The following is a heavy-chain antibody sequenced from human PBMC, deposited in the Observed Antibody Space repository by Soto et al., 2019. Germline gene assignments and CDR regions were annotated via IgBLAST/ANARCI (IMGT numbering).Heavy chain of an antibody. CDR3: ARPHYDSNTFYSFFDY. V-gene: IGHV4-34*12. CDR1: DGSFSGYY. Sequence: SETLSLTCAVYDGSFSGYYWSWIRQPPGEGLEWIGEIFHGGSTNYSPSLKSRVTISVDTSKNQFSLELSSVTAADTAVYFCARPHYDSNTFYSFFDYWGQGTLVTVSS. CDR2: IFHGGST. J-gene: IGHJ4*02. D-gene: IGHD3-22*01.